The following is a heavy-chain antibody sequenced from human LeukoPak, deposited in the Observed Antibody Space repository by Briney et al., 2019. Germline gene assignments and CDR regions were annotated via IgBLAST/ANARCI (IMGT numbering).Heavy chain of an antibody. J-gene: IGHJ4*02. CDR1: GYIFTRYN. V-gene: IGHV1-46*01. Sequence: GASVKVSCKASGYIFTRYNMNWVRQAPAQGLEWMGIINPSGGTKNYPQKFQGRVTMTRDTSTSTVYMELSSLRSEDTAVYYCARFAVHRRLAVVGQFGLDYWGQGTLVTVSS. CDR3: ARFAVHRRLAVVGQFGLDY. CDR2: INPSGGTK. D-gene: IGHD6-19*01.